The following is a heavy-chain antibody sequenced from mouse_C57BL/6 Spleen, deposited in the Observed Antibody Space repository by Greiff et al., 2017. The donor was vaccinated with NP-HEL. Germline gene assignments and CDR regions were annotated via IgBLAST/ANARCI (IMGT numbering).Heavy chain of an antibody. J-gene: IGHJ4*01. CDR3: ARNVEAMDY. V-gene: IGHV1-50*01. CDR1: GYTFTSYW. CDR2: IDPSDSYT. Sequence: VQLQQPGAELVKPGASVKLSCKASGYTFTSYWMQWVKQRPGQGLEWIGEIDPSDSYTNYNQKFKGKATLTVDTSSSTAYMQLSSLTSEDSAVYYCARNVEAMDYWGQGTSVTVSS.